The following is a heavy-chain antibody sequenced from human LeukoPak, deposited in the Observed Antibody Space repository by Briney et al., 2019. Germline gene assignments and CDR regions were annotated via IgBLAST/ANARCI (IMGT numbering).Heavy chain of an antibody. CDR1: GGSISSYY. CDR3: ARAEFWSGPPDY. J-gene: IGHJ4*02. CDR2: IYYSGST. Sequence: KPSETLSLTCTVSGGSISSYYCSWIRQPPGKGLEWIGYIYYSGSTNYNPSLKSRVTISVDTSKNQFSLKLSSVTAADTAVYYCARAEFWSGPPDYWGQGTLVTVSS. V-gene: IGHV4-59*01. D-gene: IGHD3-3*01.